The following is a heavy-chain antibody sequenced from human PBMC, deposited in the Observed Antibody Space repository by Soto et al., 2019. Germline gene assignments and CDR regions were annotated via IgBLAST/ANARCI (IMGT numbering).Heavy chain of an antibody. V-gene: IGHV3-48*03. CDR2: ISSSGSTI. CDR1: GFTFSSYE. D-gene: IGHD6-6*01. J-gene: IGHJ6*02. Sequence: EVQLVESGGGLVQPGGSLRLSCAASGFTFSSYEMNWVRQAPGKGLEWVSYISSSGSTIYYADSVKGRFTISRDNAKNSMYLQMNSLRAEDTAVYYCASWYSSSPSYYGMDVWGQGTTVTVSS. CDR3: ASWYSSSPSYYGMDV.